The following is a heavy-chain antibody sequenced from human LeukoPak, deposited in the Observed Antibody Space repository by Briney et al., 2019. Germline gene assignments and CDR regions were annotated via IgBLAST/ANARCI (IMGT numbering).Heavy chain of an antibody. D-gene: IGHD5-12*01. J-gene: IGHJ4*02. CDR3: ARAEATLLLDY. Sequence: GASVKVSCKASGYTFTSYGIIWVRQAPGQGLQWMGWISAHNGKTNYAQKLQGRVTMTTDTSTSTVYMELRGLRSDDTAVYYCARAEATLLLDYWGQGTLVTVSS. CDR1: GYTFTSYG. V-gene: IGHV1-18*01. CDR2: ISAHNGKT.